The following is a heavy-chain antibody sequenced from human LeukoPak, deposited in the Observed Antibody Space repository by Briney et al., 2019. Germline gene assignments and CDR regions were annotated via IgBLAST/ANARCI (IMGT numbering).Heavy chain of an antibody. CDR2: ITGSGGGT. V-gene: IGHV3-23*01. CDR3: AKVPQVVPAANLDY. CDR1: GFAVSNYA. Sequence: GGSLRLSCAASGFAVSNYAMSWVRLAPRRGLEWVSSITGSGGGTYYADSVKGRFTISRDNSKNTLYLQMNSLRAEDTAVYYCAKVPQVVPAANLDYWGQGTLVTVSS. D-gene: IGHD2-2*01. J-gene: IGHJ4*02.